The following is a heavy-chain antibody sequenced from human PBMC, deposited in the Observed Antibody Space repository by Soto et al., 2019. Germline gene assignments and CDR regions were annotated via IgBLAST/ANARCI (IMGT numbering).Heavy chain of an antibody. CDR2: IIPIFGTA. D-gene: IGHD6-13*01. Sequence: QVQLVQSGAEVKKPGSSVKVSCKASGGTFSSYAISWVRQAPGQGLEWMGGIIPIFGTANYAQKFQGRVTNTADESTSTAYMELSSLRSEDTAVYYCARGAAAAGTYYYYGMDVWGQGTTVTVSS. CDR1: GGTFSSYA. CDR3: ARGAAAAGTYYYYGMDV. J-gene: IGHJ6*02. V-gene: IGHV1-69*01.